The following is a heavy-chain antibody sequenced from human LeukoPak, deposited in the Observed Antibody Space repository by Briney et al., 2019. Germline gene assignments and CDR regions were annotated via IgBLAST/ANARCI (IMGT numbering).Heavy chain of an antibody. CDR1: GGSISSYY. D-gene: IGHD5-18*01. J-gene: IGHJ4*02. V-gene: IGHV4-59*01. CDR3: ARAKRVDTAMVRSFDD. Sequence: SETLSLTCTVSGGSISSYYWSWIRQPPGKGLEWIGYIYYSGSTNYNPSLKSRVTISVDTSKNQFSLKLSSVTAADTAVYYCARAKRVDTAMVRSFDDWGQRSLVTVSS. CDR2: IYYSGST.